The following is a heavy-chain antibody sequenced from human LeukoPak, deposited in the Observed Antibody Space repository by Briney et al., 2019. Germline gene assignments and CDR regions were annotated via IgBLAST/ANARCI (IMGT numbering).Heavy chain of an antibody. V-gene: IGHV1-69*05. CDR3: AKNVGYCSSTSCYTTEYYFDY. CDR2: IIPIFGTA. Sequence: SVKVSCKASGGTFSSYAISWVRQAPGQGLEWMGGIIPIFGTANYAQKFQGRVTITTDESMSTAYMELSSLRSEDTAVYYCAKNVGYCSSTSCYTTEYYFDYWGQGTLVTVSS. CDR1: GGTFSSYA. J-gene: IGHJ4*02. D-gene: IGHD2-2*02.